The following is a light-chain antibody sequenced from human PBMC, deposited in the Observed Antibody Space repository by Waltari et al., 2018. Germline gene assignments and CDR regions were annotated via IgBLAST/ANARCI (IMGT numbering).Light chain of an antibody. CDR3: QQSYSTPRT. CDR1: QSISSY. Sequence: IPLPHSPSSLSASVGDRVTITCRASQSISSYLNWYQQKPGKAPKLLIYAASSLQSGVPSRFSGSGSGTDFTLTISSLQPEDFATYYCQQSYSTPRTFGQGP. V-gene: IGKV1-39*01. J-gene: IGKJ1*01. CDR2: AAS.